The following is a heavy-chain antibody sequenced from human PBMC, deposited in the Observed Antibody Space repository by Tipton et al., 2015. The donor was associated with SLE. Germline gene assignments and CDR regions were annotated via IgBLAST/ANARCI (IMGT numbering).Heavy chain of an antibody. Sequence: GLVKPSETLSLTCTVSGGSISSHYWSWIRQPPGKGLEWIGEIYHSGSTNYNPSLKSRVTISVDTSKNQFSLKLSSVTAADTAVYYCASHTSSWTGMGYWGQGTLVTVSS. CDR1: GGSISSHY. D-gene: IGHD6-13*01. CDR3: ASHTSSWTGMGY. J-gene: IGHJ4*02. V-gene: IGHV4-59*11. CDR2: IYHSGST.